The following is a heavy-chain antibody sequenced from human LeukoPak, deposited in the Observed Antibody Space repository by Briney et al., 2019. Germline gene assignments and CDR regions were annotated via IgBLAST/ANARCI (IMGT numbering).Heavy chain of an antibody. CDR2: IIPILGIA. V-gene: IGHV1-69*04. J-gene: IGHJ4*02. D-gene: IGHD3-10*01. CDR1: GGTFTSYA. Sequence: SVKLSCKASGGTFTSYAISWVRQAPGQGLEWRGRIIPILGIANYAQKFQGRVTITADKSTSTAYMELSSLRSEDTAVYYCAREGYGSGSYSPWYSDYWGQGTLVTVSS. CDR3: AREGYGSGSYSPWYSDY.